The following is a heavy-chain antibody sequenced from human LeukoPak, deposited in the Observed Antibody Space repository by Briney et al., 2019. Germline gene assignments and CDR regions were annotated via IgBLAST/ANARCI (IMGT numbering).Heavy chain of an antibody. J-gene: IGHJ4*02. CDR1: GGSISSYY. Sequence: SETLSLTCTVSGGSISSYYWSWIRQPPGKGLEWIGYIYYSGSTNYNPSLKSRVTISVDTSKNQFSLKLSSVTAADTAVYYCASLQSRDIDYWGQGTLVTVSS. V-gene: IGHV4-59*12. CDR2: IYYSGST. D-gene: IGHD4-11*01. CDR3: ASLQSRDIDY.